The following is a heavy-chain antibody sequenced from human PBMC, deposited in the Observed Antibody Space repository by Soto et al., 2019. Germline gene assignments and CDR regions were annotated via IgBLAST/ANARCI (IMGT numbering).Heavy chain of an antibody. CDR1: GYTFTGYF. J-gene: IGHJ3*02. D-gene: IGHD6-6*01. Sequence: ASVKVSCKXSGYTFTGYFMHWVRQAPGQGLEWMGWINTYNGDTNFAQKFQGRITMTRDTSITTAYMEMSRLRSDDTAMYYCAKNLLVTSQDGFDIWGQGTMVTVSS. CDR3: AKNLLVTSQDGFDI. V-gene: IGHV1-2*02. CDR2: INTYNGDT.